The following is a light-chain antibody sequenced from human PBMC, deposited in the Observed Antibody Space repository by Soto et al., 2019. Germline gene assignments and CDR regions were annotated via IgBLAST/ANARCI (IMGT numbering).Light chain of an antibody. J-gene: IGLJ1*01. Sequence: QSVLTQPRSVSGSPGQSVTISCTGTSSDVGGYNYVSWYQQYPGKAPKVMIYAVTKRPSGVPDRISGSKSGNTASLTISGLQAEDEAYYYCCSYAGSYTHYVFGTGTKDTVL. CDR3: CSYAGSYTHYV. CDR2: AVT. CDR1: SSDVGGYNY. V-gene: IGLV2-11*01.